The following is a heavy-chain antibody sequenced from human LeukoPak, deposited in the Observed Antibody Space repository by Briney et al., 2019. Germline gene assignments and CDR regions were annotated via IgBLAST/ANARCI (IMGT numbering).Heavy chain of an antibody. V-gene: IGHV3-23*01. Sequence: GGSLRLSCAASGFTFSNYAMSWVRQAPGKGLEWVSGISGSGGSTYYADSVWGRFTISRDNSKNTLFLQMNSLRAEDTAVYHCAKSVFPGVVEPAAANHWGQGTLVTVSS. D-gene: IGHD2-2*01. J-gene: IGHJ5*02. CDR2: ISGSGGST. CDR3: AKSVFPGVVEPAAANH. CDR1: GFTFSNYA.